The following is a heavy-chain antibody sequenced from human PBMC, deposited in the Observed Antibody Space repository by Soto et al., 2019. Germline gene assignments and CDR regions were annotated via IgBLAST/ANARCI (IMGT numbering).Heavy chain of an antibody. CDR3: ARAPRPASRGIGAFDV. V-gene: IGHV4-61*01. Sequence: QVQLQGSGPGLVKPSETLSLTCTVSSGSVSSGSYYWTWLRQAPGKGLEWIGSIDYSGNTNYTRPLKSAVIISVDPSKNQFSLRLTSVTAADTAVYYCARAPRPASRGIGAFDVWGQGTMVTVSS. D-gene: IGHD1-1*01. CDR1: SGSVSSGSYY. J-gene: IGHJ3*01. CDR2: IDYSGNT.